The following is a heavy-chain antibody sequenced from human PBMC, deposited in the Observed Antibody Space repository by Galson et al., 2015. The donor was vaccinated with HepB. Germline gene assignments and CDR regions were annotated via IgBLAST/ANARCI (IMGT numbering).Heavy chain of an antibody. V-gene: IGHV3-23*01. CDR2: ISGSGGST. D-gene: IGHD1-26*01. CDR3: AKDVGGATRWYFDL. CDR1: GFTFGSYA. J-gene: IGHJ2*01. Sequence: SLRLSCAASGFTFGSYAMSWVRQAPGKGLEWVSAISGSGGSTYYADSVKGRFTISRDNSKNTLYLQMNSLRAEDTAVYYCAKDVGGATRWYFDLWGRGTLVTVSS.